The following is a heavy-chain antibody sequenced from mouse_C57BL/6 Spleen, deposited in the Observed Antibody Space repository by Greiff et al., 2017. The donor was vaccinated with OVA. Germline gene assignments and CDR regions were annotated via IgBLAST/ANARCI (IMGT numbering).Heavy chain of an antibody. J-gene: IGHJ2*01. CDR3: ASGQPGY. CDR2: INPSTGGT. V-gene: IGHV1-42*01. Sequence: EVQLVESGPELVKPGASVKISCKASGYSFTGYYMNWVKQSPEKSLEWIGEINPSTGGTTYNQKFKAKATLTVDKSSSTAYMQLKSLTSEDSAVYYCASGQPGYWGQGTTLTVSS. D-gene: IGHD3-2*01. CDR1: GYSFTGYY.